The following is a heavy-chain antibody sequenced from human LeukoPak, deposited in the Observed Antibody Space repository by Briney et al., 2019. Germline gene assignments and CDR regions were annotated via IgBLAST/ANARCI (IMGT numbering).Heavy chain of an antibody. CDR3: AKVAGGGDAFDI. CDR2: ISGSGGST. CDR1: GFTFSSYA. J-gene: IGHJ3*02. V-gene: IGHV3-23*01. Sequence: GGSLRLSCAASGFTFSSYAMSWIRQAPGKGLEWVSAISGSGGSTYYADSVKGRFTISRDNSKSTLYLQMNSLRAEDTAVYYCAKVAGGGDAFDIWGQGTMVTVSS.